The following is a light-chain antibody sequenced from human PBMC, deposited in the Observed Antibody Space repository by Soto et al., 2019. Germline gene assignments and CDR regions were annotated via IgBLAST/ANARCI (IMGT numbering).Light chain of an antibody. V-gene: IGLV2-14*03. CDR3: SSYTSSSTVI. CDR2: DVR. J-gene: IGLJ2*01. CDR1: SSDVGGYNF. Sequence: QSVLTQPASVSGSPGQSITISCTGTSSDVGGYNFVSWYQQHPGKAPKFIIYDVRNRPSGVSNRFSGSRSGNTASLTISGLQDEDEDDYYCSSYTSSSTVIFGGGTKLTVL.